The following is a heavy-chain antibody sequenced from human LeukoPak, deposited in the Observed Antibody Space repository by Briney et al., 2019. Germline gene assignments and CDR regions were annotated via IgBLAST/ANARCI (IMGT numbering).Heavy chain of an antibody. V-gene: IGHV1-69*05. J-gene: IGHJ6*03. Sequence: GASVKVSCKASGGTFSSYAISWVRQAPGQGLEWMGGIIPIFGTANYAQKFQGRVTITTDESKSTDYMELSSLRSEDTAVYYCARDVRHYYYYMDVWGKGTTVTVSS. CDR2: IIPIFGTA. CDR3: ARDVRHYYYYMDV. CDR1: GGTFSSYA.